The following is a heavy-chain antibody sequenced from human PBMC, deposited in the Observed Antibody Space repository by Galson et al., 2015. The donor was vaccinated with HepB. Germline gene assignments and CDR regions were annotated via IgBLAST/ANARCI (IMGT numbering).Heavy chain of an antibody. V-gene: IGHV3-30*04. CDR2: ISYDGSNK. CDR1: GFTFSNYA. D-gene: IGHD3-3*01. Sequence: SLRLSCAASGFTFSNYAMHWVRQAPGKGLEWVAVISYDGSNKYYADSVKGRFTISRDNSKITLYLQMNSLRPEDTAVYYCAKGREFFDFWSGLDYWGQGTLVTVSS. J-gene: IGHJ4*02. CDR3: AKGREFFDFWSGLDY.